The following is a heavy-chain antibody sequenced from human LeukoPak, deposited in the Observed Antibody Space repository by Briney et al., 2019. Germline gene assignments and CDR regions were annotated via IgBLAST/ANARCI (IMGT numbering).Heavy chain of an antibody. CDR3: ARAYGDYLSYSPILFDY. CDR2: IYYSGST. Sequence: SETLSLTCTVSGGSISSSSYYWGWIRQPPGKGLEWIGSIYYSGSTYYNPSLKSRVTISVDTSKNQFSLKLSSVTAADTAVYYCARAYGDYLSYSPILFDYWGQGTLVTVSS. D-gene: IGHD4-17*01. J-gene: IGHJ4*02. CDR1: GGSISSSSYY. V-gene: IGHV4-39*07.